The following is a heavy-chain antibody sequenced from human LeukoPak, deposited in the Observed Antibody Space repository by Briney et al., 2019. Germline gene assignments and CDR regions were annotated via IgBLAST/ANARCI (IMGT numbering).Heavy chain of an antibody. CDR1: GYTFTSYY. V-gene: IGHV1-46*01. CDR2: INPNGGTT. CDR3: ARDHRGLRWFGLIDY. Sequence: ASVKVSCKASGYTFTSYYIHWVRQAPGQGLEWVGIINPNGGTTSYAQTFQGRVTMTRDTSTSTVYMELSSLRSEDTAVYYCARDHRGLRWFGLIDYWGQGTLVTVSS. J-gene: IGHJ4*02. D-gene: IGHD3-10*01.